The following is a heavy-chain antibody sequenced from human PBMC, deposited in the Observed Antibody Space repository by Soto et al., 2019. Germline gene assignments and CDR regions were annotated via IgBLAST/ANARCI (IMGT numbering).Heavy chain of an antibody. CDR3: AKPGEVYYDSSGYYLHPYYFDY. V-gene: IGHV3-23*01. CDR1: GFTFSSYA. Sequence: GGSLRLSCAASGFTFSSYAMSWVRQAPGKGLEWVSAISGSGGSTYYADSVKGRFTISRDNSKNTLYLQMNSLRAEDTAVYYCAKPGEVYYDSSGYYLHPYYFDYWGQGTLVTVSS. J-gene: IGHJ4*02. CDR2: ISGSGGST. D-gene: IGHD3-22*01.